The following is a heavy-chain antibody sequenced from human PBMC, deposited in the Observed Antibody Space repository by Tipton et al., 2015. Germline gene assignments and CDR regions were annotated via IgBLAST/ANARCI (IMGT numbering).Heavy chain of an antibody. J-gene: IGHJ4*02. Sequence: TLSLTCTVSGGSISSYYWSWIRQPPGKGLEWIGYIQYSGGTNYNPSLESRVSMSVDTSKTQFSLEMRSVTATDTAVYYCARARGRHGGLFDSWGQGILVTVSS. CDR1: GGSISSYY. CDR3: ARARGRHGGLFDS. CDR2: IQYSGGT. V-gene: IGHV4-59*07. D-gene: IGHD4-23*01.